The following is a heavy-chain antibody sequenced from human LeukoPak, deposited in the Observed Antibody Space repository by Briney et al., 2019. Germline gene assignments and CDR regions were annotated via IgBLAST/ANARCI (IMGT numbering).Heavy chain of an antibody. CDR3: ARGFWARAMDV. CDR2: INPSGGST. J-gene: IGHJ6*03. CDR1: GYTFTSYY. D-gene: IGHD2/OR15-2a*01. V-gene: IGHV1-46*01. Sequence: ASVKVSCKASGYTFTSYYMHWVRQAPGEGLEWMGIINPSGGSTSYAQKFQGRVTMTRDMSTSTVYMELSSLRSEDTAVYYCARGFWARAMDVWGKGTTVTVSS.